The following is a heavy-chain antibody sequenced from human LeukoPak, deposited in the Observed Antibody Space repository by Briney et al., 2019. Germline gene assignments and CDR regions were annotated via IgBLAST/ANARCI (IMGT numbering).Heavy chain of an antibody. Sequence: SSETLSLTCSVSGGSISSSSYYWGWIRQAPGKGLEWIGTIFYSGSTYYNPSLKSRVTISVDTSKNQFSLKLSSVTAADTAVYYCARNYYDSSGYYPFDYWGQGTLVTVSS. V-gene: IGHV4-39*01. CDR3: ARNYYDSSGYYPFDY. J-gene: IGHJ4*02. CDR1: GGSISSSSYY. D-gene: IGHD3-22*01. CDR2: IFYSGST.